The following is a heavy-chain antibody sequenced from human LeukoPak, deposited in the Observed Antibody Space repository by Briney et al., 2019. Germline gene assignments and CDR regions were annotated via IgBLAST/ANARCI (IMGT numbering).Heavy chain of an antibody. CDR2: MSYDGSNK. D-gene: IGHD3-22*01. CDR1: GFTFRSYE. J-gene: IGHJ4*02. Sequence: GGSLRLSCAASGFTFRSYEMHWVRDAPGKGLEWVAVMSYDGSNKYYADSVKGRFTSSRDNSKNTLYLQMNSLRAEDTAVYYCAKENYDSSGSSSNHLKIDYWGQGTLVTVSS. CDR3: AKENYDSSGSSSNHLKIDY. V-gene: IGHV3-30*18.